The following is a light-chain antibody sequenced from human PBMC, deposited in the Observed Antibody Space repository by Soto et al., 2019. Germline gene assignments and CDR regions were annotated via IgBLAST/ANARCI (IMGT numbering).Light chain of an antibody. CDR2: SNN. CDR1: SSNIGSNT. CDR3: AAWDDSLNGL. Sequence: QSVLTQPPSASGTPGQRGTSSCSGSSSNIGSNTVNWYQQLPGTAPKLLIYSNNQRPSGVPDRFSGSKSGTSASLAISGLQSEDEADYYCAAWDDSLNGLFGGGTKLTVL. V-gene: IGLV1-44*01. J-gene: IGLJ2*01.